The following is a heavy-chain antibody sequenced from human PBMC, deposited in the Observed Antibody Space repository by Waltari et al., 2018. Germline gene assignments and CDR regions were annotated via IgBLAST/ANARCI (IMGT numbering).Heavy chain of an antibody. Sequence: FSTYVMHWVRQAPGKGLVWVSRISHDGSTTTYGDSVKGRFTVSRDNAKNTLYLQMNSLRAEDTAVYYCTRDRDWVLFDYWGQGTLVTVSS. D-gene: IGHD2-21*02. V-gene: IGHV3-74*01. CDR1: FSTYV. CDR3: TRDRDWVLFDY. CDR2: ISHDGSTT. J-gene: IGHJ4*02.